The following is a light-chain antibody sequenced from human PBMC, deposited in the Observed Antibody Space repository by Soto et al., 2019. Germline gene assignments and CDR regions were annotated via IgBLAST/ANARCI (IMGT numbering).Light chain of an antibody. Sequence: DIVLTQSPATLSLSPGERATLSCGASQSSTNNYLAWYQQKPHLAPRLLIYDTTKRDTGIPDRFSGSGSGKDFLLTISLREPEDAAAYCCQKFSSLITFDGGTKVEIK. J-gene: IGKJ4*01. V-gene: IGKV3D-20*01. CDR1: QSSTNNY. CDR2: DTT. CDR3: QKFSSLIT.